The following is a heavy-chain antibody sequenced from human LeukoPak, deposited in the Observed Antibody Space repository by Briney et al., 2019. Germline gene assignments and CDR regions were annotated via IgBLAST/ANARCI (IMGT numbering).Heavy chain of an antibody. CDR1: GGSISSRSDY. V-gene: IGHV4-39*01. CDR3: SRSHDYGGLYFYYYMDV. D-gene: IGHD4-23*01. Sequence: PSETLSLTCTVSGGSISSRSDYWGWIRQTPGKGLEWIGNLDSSGSTCYNPSLKSRVTISVGTSKNQFSLNLRSVTAADTAIYFCSRSHDYGGLYFYYYMDVWGKGTTVTVSS. CDR2: LDSSGST. J-gene: IGHJ6*03.